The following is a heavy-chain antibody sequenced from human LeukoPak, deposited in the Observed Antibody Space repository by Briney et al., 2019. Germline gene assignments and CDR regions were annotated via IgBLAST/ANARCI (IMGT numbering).Heavy chain of an antibody. CDR2: IYHSGST. CDR1: GGSISSGGYS. CDR3: ARGGSIFRQTGKDPTGYYGMDV. J-gene: IGHJ6*02. Sequence: SETLSLTCAVSGGSISSGGYSWSWIRQPPGKGLEWIGYIYHSGSTYYNPSLKSRVTISVDRSKNQFSLKLSSVTAADTAVYYCARGGSIFRQTGKDPTGYYGMDVWGQGTTVTVSS. D-gene: IGHD2-21*01. V-gene: IGHV4-30-2*01.